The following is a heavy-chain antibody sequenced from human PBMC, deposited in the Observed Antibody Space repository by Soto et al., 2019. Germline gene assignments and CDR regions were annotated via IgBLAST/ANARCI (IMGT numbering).Heavy chain of an antibody. D-gene: IGHD2-2*01. Sequence: QVQLQQWGAGLLKPSETLCLTCTVCGGYFSGYHCIWIRQTPGKGLEWIGEIHHNGDTNYSPSLKNRVTISLDTSKNQLSLKMTSVTAADTAVYYCARGPHSTWPMTASWGQGTLVTVSS. CDR2: IHHNGDT. CDR1: GGYFSGYH. CDR3: ARGPHSTWPMTAS. J-gene: IGHJ5*02. V-gene: IGHV4-34*01.